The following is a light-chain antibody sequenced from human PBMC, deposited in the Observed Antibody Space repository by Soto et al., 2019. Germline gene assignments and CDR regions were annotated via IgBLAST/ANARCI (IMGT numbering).Light chain of an antibody. V-gene: IGKV3-20*01. Sequence: EIVLTQSPGTLSLSPGERATLSCRATQSVSSSFLAWYQQKPGQTPRLLIYVASVTAIGTPDRFSGSESGTDFTLTISRLEPEDLAVYYCQQYGSSLLFGQGNKLEIK. CDR1: QSVSSSF. CDR3: QQYGSSLL. J-gene: IGKJ2*01. CDR2: VAS.